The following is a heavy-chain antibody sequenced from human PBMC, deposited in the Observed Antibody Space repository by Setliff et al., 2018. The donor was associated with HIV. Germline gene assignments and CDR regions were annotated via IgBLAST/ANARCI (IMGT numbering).Heavy chain of an antibody. J-gene: IGHJ4*02. Sequence: ASVKVSCKAYGYTFTSYAMHWVRQAPGQRLEWMGWINAGNGNTKYSQKFQGRVTITADKSTRTAYMELSSLRSEDTAVYYCARDYNIWGSNRPSHFDYWGQGTLVTVSS. CDR2: INAGNGNT. V-gene: IGHV1-3*01. CDR3: ARDYNIWGSNRPSHFDY. D-gene: IGHD3-16*02. CDR1: GYTFTSYA.